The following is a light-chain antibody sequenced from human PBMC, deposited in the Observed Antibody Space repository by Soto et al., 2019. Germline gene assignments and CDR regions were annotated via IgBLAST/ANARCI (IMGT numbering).Light chain of an antibody. Sequence: EIVLTQSPCTLSFSAGERATLSCRAIQSVSSDFLAWYQQKPGQAPRLLIYAASSRASGIPDRFSGSGSETEFTLTISRLEPEDFAVYYCLKYGRSPGWTFGQGTKVDIK. J-gene: IGKJ1*01. CDR1: QSVSSDF. CDR3: LKYGRSPGWT. CDR2: AAS. V-gene: IGKV3-20*01.